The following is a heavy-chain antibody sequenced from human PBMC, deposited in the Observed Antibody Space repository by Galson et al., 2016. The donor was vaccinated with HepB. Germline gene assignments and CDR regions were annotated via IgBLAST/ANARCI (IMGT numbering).Heavy chain of an antibody. Sequence: SVKVSCKASGYTFTNYGISWVRQAPGQGLEWMGWISGYNGKTNHEQKFQGRLTMTTDTSTSTAYMELRSLRSDDTAVYYCARVDIVVVPDNAYYFYGMDVWGQGTTVIVSS. CDR2: ISGYNGKT. D-gene: IGHD2-2*01. CDR1: GYTFTNYG. J-gene: IGHJ6*02. V-gene: IGHV1-18*01. CDR3: ARVDIVVVPDNAYYFYGMDV.